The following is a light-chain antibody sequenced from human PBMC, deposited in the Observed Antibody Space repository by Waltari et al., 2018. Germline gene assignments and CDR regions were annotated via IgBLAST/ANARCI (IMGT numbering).Light chain of an antibody. Sequence: SFELTQPPSVSVSPGQTATITCSGDVLPKQYVYWYQQKPGQAPVLLIYKDTERPAGIPGGFAGSTSGTGTTVTLTIGGVQAEDEADYYCQSIDVDALTFGGGTKLTVL. CDR1: VLPKQY. CDR3: QSIDVDALT. J-gene: IGLJ2*01. V-gene: IGLV3-25*03. CDR2: KDT.